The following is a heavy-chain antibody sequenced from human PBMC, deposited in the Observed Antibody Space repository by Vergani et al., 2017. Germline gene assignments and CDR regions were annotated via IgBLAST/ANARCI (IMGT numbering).Heavy chain of an antibody. CDR2: IRYDGSNP. J-gene: IGHJ6*02. Sequence: QEQLLQSGGGVVQPGGSLRLSCIGSGYTFGHFDMHWVRQAPGKGLAWVAFIRYDGSNPQYIDSVKGRFTISRDNSKDTLFLQMNGLRPEDTGTYFCAKKGVSLYYYGVDVWVQGTTITVSS. V-gene: IGHV3-30*02. CDR1: GYTFGHFD. D-gene: IGHD3-10*01. CDR3: AKKGVSLYYYGVDV.